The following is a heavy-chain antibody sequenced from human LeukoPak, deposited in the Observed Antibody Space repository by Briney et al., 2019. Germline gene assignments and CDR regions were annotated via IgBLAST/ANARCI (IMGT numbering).Heavy chain of an antibody. CDR2: IYTSGST. J-gene: IGHJ5*02. V-gene: IGHV4-4*07. CDR1: GGSISSYY. D-gene: IGHD3-10*01. Sequence: SETLSLTCTVSGGSISSYYWSWIRQPAGKGLEWIGRIYTSGSTNYNPSLKSRVTMSVDTSKNQFSLKLSSVTAADTAVYYCARDSQMVRGVINPPPSTCWFDPWGQGTLVTVSS. CDR3: ARDSQMVRGVINPPPSTCWFDP.